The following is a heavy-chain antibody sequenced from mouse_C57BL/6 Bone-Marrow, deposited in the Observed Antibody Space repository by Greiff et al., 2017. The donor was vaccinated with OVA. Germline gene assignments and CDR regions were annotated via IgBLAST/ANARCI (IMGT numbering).Heavy chain of an antibody. V-gene: IGHV1-81*01. D-gene: IGHD1-2*01. CDR3: ARLRRRAWFAY. CDR1: GYTFTSYG. Sequence: VHLVESGAELARPGASVKLSCKASGYTFTSYGISWVKQRTGQGLEWIGEIYPRSGNTYYNEKFKGKATLTADKSSSTAYMELRSLTSEDSAVYFCARLRRRAWFAYWGQGTLVTVSA. J-gene: IGHJ3*01. CDR2: IYPRSGNT.